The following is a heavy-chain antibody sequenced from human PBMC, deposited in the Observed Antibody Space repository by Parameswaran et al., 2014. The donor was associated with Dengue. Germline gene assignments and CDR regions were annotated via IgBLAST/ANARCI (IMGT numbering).Heavy chain of an antibody. CDR1: GYTFTGYY. Sequence: PGASVKVSCKASGYTFTGYYVHWVRQAPGQGLEWMGWINPNNPNSGGTEYAQKFQGRVTMTRDTSISTAYMELSSLRSDDTAVYYCAREPRASSGYDPLGYWGQGTLVTVSS. J-gene: IGHJ4*02. D-gene: IGHD5-12*01. CDR3: AREPRASSGYDPLGY. CDR2: INPNNPNSGGT. V-gene: IGHV1-2*02.